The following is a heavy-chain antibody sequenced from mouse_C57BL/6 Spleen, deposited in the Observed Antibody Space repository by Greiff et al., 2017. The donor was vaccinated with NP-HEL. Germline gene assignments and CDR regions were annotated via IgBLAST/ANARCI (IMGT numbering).Heavy chain of an antibody. D-gene: IGHD1-1*01. CDR3: TISYYGSTYWYFDV. CDR2: IYPGNSDT. J-gene: IGHJ1*03. V-gene: IGHV1-5*01. Sequence: EVKLMESGTVLARPGASVKLSCKTSCFTFISYWMHWVKQRPGQGLEWIGAIYPGNSDTSYSQKFKGKAKLTAVTSASTAYMELSSLTNEDSAVYYCTISYYGSTYWYFDVRGTGTTVTVYS. CDR1: CFTFISYW.